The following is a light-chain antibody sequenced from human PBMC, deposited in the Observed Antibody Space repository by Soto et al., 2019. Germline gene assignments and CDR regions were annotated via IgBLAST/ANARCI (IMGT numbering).Light chain of an antibody. CDR1: SSDVAAYNL. Sequence: QFVLTQPAPVSGSPGPSVPISCTGTSSDVAAYNLVSWYQQHPGKAPKLMIFEVSKWPSGVSNRFSGSKSGNTASLTISGLQAEDEADYYCCSYAGSSTFYVFGTGTKVTXL. CDR2: EVS. J-gene: IGLJ1*01. CDR3: CSYAGSSTFYV. V-gene: IGLV2-23*02.